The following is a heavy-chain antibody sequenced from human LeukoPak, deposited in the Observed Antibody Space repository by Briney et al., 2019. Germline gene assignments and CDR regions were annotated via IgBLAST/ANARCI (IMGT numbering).Heavy chain of an antibody. CDR2: ISMSNFYI. CDR1: GFSFSSYS. D-gene: IGHD1-26*01. Sequence: GGSLRLSCVASGFSFSSYSMNWVRQAPGKGLEWVSSISMSNFYIYYADSVKGRFTISRDNAKNSLYLQMNSLRAEDTAVYYCARDSIATSGEAFDIWGQGTMVTVSS. V-gene: IGHV3-21*01. J-gene: IGHJ3*02. CDR3: ARDSIATSGEAFDI.